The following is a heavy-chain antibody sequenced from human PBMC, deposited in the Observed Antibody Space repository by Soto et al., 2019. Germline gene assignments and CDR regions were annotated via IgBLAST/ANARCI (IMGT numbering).Heavy chain of an antibody. Sequence: QVQVVQSGAEVKKPGASVKISCEASGYPFTTHYMHWVRQAPGEGLEWMGTINPSDGRTTYAHTFQGRLILTRDTSTRTVYMELSSLRFEDTAMYYCARTLGYFDNWGQGTLVTVSS. V-gene: IGHV1-46*01. CDR3: ARTLGYFDN. J-gene: IGHJ4*02. CDR1: GYPFTTHY. CDR2: INPSDGRT.